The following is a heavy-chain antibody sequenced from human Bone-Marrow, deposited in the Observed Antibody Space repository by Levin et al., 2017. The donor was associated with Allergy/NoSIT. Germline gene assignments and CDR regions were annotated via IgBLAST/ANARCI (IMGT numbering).Heavy chain of an antibody. V-gene: IGHV3-13*01. D-gene: IGHD2-2*01. CDR1: GFTFSSYD. CDR2: IGTAGDT. CDR3: ARAIGYCSSTSCYHHLDY. Sequence: AGGSLRLSCAASGFTFSSYDMHWVRQATGKGLEWVSAIGTAGDTYYPGSVKGRITISRENAKNSLYLQMNSLRVGDTAVYYCARAIGYCSSTSCYHHLDYWGQGTLVTVSS. J-gene: IGHJ4*02.